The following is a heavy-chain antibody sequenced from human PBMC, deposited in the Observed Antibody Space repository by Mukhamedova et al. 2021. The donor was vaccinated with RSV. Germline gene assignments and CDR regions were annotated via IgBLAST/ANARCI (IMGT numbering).Heavy chain of an antibody. D-gene: IGHD2-2*02. J-gene: IGHJ4*02. Sequence: YISSSGSSIYYADSVKGRITISRGNAKNSLYLQMDSLRAEDTAVYYCARAHCSSTTCYRFDYWGQGTLVTVSS. V-gene: IGHV3-48*03. CDR2: ISSSGSSI. CDR3: ARAHCSSTTCYRFDY.